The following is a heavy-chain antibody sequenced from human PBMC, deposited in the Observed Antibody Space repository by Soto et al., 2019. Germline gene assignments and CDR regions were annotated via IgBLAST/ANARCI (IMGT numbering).Heavy chain of an antibody. CDR1: GGSISSGGYY. J-gene: IGHJ5*02. D-gene: IGHD3-16*01. CDR3: VRGHFLSGWFDP. Sequence: QVQLQESGPGLVKPSQTLSLTCTVSGGSISSGGYYWSWIRQHPGKGLEWIGYIYYSGSTYYNPSLKSRVTISVDTSKNQFSLKLSSVTAADTAVYYCVRGHFLSGWFDPWGQGTLVTVSS. CDR2: IYYSGST. V-gene: IGHV4-31*03.